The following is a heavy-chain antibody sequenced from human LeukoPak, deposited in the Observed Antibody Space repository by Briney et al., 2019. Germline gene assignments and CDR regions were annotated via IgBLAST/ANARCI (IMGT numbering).Heavy chain of an antibody. CDR1: GFTFSSNY. CDR3: ASSKVAGPRGDY. CDR2: IYSGGST. V-gene: IGHV3-66*02. Sequence: GGSLRLSCAASGFTFSSNYMSWVRQAPGKGLEWVSVIYSGGSTYYSDSVKGRFTISRDNSKNTLYLQMNSLRAEDTAVYYCASSKVAGPRGDYWGQGTLVTVSS. J-gene: IGHJ4*02. D-gene: IGHD6-19*01.